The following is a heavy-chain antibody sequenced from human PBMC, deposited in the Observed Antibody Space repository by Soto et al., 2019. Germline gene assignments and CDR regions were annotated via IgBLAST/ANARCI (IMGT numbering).Heavy chain of an antibody. D-gene: IGHD6-13*01. Sequence: GGSLRLSCAASGFTFSSYAMSWVRQAPGKGLEWVSAISGSGGSTYYADSVKGRFTISRDNSKNTLYLQMNSLRAEDTAVYYCAKEHSSSPDHYYYYYMDVWGKGTTVTVSS. CDR2: ISGSGGST. V-gene: IGHV3-23*01. J-gene: IGHJ6*03. CDR1: GFTFSSYA. CDR3: AKEHSSSPDHYYYYYMDV.